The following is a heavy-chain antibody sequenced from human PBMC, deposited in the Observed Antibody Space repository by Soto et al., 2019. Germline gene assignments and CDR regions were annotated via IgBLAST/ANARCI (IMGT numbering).Heavy chain of an antibody. CDR3: AKDGTFYYYDSSGMGDDAFDI. D-gene: IGHD3-22*01. J-gene: IGHJ3*02. CDR1: GFTFISYA. V-gene: IGHV3-23*01. CDR2: ISGSGGST. Sequence: GGSLRLSCAASGFTFISYAMSRVRQAPGKGLEWVSAISGSGGSTYYADSVKGRFTISRDNSKNTLYLQMNSLRAEDTAVYYCAKDGTFYYYDSSGMGDDAFDIWGQGTMVTVSS.